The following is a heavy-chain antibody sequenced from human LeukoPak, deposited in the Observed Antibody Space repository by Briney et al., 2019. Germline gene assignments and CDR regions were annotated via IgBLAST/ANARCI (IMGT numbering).Heavy chain of an antibody. Sequence: SETLSLTCTVSGGSISSDYWSWIRQPPGKGLEWIGYMYYSGSAYYRPSLKSRVTISVDTSKNQFSLKLTSVTAADTAVYYCARSTFSSSWNLWGQGTLVTVSS. CDR1: GGSISSDY. J-gene: IGHJ4*02. CDR3: ARSTFSSSWNL. V-gene: IGHV4-59*08. CDR2: MYYSGSA. D-gene: IGHD6-13*01.